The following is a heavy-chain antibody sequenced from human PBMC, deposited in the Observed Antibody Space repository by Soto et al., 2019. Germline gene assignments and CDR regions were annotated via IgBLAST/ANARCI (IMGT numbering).Heavy chain of an antibody. D-gene: IGHD3-16*02. CDR1: GYTFTSYC. CDR2: ISAYNGNT. V-gene: IGHV1-18*01. Sequence: ASVKVSCKASGYTFTSYCISWVRQAPGQGLEWMGWISAYNGNTNYAQKLQGRVTMTTDTSTSTAYMELRSLRSDDTAVYYCAREMITFGGVIPYYMDVWGKGTTVTVSS. J-gene: IGHJ6*03. CDR3: AREMITFGGVIPYYMDV.